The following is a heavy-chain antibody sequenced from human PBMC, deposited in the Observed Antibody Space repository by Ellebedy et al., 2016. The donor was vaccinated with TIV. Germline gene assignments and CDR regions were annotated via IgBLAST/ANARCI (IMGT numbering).Heavy chain of an antibody. Sequence: PGGSLRLSCAASGFTFGFSSSRYAMSWVRQAPGSGLDWVSAISGSGGTTYYADSVKGRFTISRDRSRNTVYLQRNSLKAQDAAVYYCAKDRTGSRSGSRFDYWGQGTLVTVSS. D-gene: IGHD3-10*01. CDR1: GFTFGFSSSRYA. CDR2: ISGSGGTT. J-gene: IGHJ4*02. V-gene: IGHV3-23*01. CDR3: AKDRTGSRSGSRFDY.